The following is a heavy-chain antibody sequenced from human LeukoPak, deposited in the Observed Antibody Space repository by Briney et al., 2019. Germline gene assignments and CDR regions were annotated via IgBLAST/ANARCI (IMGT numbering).Heavy chain of an antibody. D-gene: IGHD3-16*01. J-gene: IGHJ3*02. CDR1: GFPFSSYA. CDR2: FSGSGGST. Sequence: PGGSLRLSCAASGFPFSSYAMSWVRQAPGKGLECISGFSGSGGSTYYADSVKGRFTISRDNAKNSLYLQMNSLRAEDTAVYYCARGLGGADAVDIWGQGTVVTVSS. CDR3: ARGLGGADAVDI. V-gene: IGHV3-23*01.